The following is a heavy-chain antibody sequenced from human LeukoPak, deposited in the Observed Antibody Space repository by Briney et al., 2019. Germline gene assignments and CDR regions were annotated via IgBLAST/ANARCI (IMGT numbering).Heavy chain of an antibody. Sequence: NPSETLSLTCTVSGGSISSYYWSWIRQPPGKGLEWLGYIYYSGTTDYNPSLQSRVTISVDTSKNQFSLKLSSVTAADTAVYYCARGGPVVTATLHFGYWGQGTLVTVSS. D-gene: IGHD2-21*02. V-gene: IGHV4-59*01. J-gene: IGHJ4*02. CDR2: IYYSGTT. CDR1: GGSISSYY. CDR3: ARGGPVVTATLHFGY.